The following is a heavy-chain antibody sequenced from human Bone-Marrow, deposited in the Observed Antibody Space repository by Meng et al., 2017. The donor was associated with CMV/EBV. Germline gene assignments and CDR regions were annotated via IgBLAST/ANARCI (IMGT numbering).Heavy chain of an antibody. Sequence: SVNVSCKASGGTFSSYAISWVRQAPGQGLEWMGGIIPILGIANYAQKFQGRVTITADKSTSTAYMELSSLRSEDTAVYYCARDRIHDAFDIWGQGTMVTVSS. CDR1: GGTFSSYA. D-gene: IGHD2-21*01. CDR3: ARDRIHDAFDI. CDR2: IIPILGIA. J-gene: IGHJ3*02. V-gene: IGHV1-69*10.